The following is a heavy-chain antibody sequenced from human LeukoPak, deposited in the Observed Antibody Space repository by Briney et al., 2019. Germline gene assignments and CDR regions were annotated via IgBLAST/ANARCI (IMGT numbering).Heavy chain of an antibody. J-gene: IGHJ4*02. V-gene: IGHV1-18*01. Sequence: ASVKVSCKASGYTFTSYGISWVRQAPGQGLEWMGWISAYNGNTNYAQKLQGRVTMTTDTSTSTAYMELRSLRSDDTAVYYCARDRGAYYDILTGYKALGYWGQGTLVTVSS. CDR1: GYTFTSYG. CDR3: ARDRGAYYDILTGYKALGY. D-gene: IGHD3-9*01. CDR2: ISAYNGNT.